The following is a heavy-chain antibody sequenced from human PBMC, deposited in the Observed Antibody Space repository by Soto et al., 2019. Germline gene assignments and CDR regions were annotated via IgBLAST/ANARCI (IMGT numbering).Heavy chain of an antibody. CDR3: ARGGWSVGATFHRYGMDV. D-gene: IGHD1-26*01. J-gene: IGHJ6*02. V-gene: IGHV3-21*01. CDR2: ISSSSSYI. CDR1: GFTFSSYS. Sequence: GGSLRLSCAASGFTFSSYSMNWVRQAPGKGLEWVSSISSSSSYIYYADSVKGRFTISRDNAKNSLYLQMNSLRAEDTAVYYCARGGWSVGATFHRYGMDVWGQGTTVTVSS.